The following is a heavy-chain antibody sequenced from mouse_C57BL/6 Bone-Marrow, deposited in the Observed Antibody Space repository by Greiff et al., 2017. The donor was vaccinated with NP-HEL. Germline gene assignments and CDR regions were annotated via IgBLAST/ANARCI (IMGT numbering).Heavy chain of an antibody. CDR1: GYSITSGYY. J-gene: IGHJ4*01. Sequence: EVKLMESGPGLVKPSQSLSLTCSVTGYSITSGYYWNWIRQFPGNKLEWMGYISYDGSNNYNQSLKNRISITRDTSKNQFFLKLNSVTTEDTATYYCARDHFYAMDYWCQGTSVTVSS. CDR2: ISYDGSN. V-gene: IGHV3-6*01. CDR3: ARDHFYAMDY.